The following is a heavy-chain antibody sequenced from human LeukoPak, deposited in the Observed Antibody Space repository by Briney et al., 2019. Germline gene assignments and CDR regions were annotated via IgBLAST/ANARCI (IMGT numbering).Heavy chain of an antibody. CDR3: TRDRSASGSQNY. V-gene: IGHV1-18*01. CDR2: ISPYNGNT. CDR1: GYTFTSSG. J-gene: IGHJ4*02. Sequence: ASVKVSCKTSGYTFTSSGIGWVRQDPGQGLEWMAWISPYNGNTNYAQKLQGRVTVTTDTSTTTAYMELRSLRSDDTAVYYCTRDRSASGSQNYWGQGTLVTVSS. D-gene: IGHD1-26*01.